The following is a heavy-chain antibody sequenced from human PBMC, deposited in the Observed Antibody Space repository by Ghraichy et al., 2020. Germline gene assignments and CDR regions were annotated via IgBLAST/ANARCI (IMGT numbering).Heavy chain of an antibody. CDR1: GYTLTELS. Sequence: ASVKVSCKVSGYTLTELSMHWVRQAPGKGLEWMGGFDPEDGETIYAQKFQGRVTMTEDTSTDTAYMELSSLRSEDTAVYYCATDKGDTIFGVVRGAFDIWGQGTMVTVSS. D-gene: IGHD3-3*01. V-gene: IGHV1-24*01. CDR2: FDPEDGET. CDR3: ATDKGDTIFGVVRGAFDI. J-gene: IGHJ3*02.